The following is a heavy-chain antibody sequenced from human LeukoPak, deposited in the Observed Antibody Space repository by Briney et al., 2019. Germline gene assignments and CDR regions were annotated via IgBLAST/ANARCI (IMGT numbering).Heavy chain of an antibody. J-gene: IGHJ3*02. CDR1: GGSISSGGYY. CDR3: AYYYAMGAFDI. CDR2: IYYSGST. Sequence: SQTLSLTCTVSGGSISSGGYYWSWIRQHPGKGLEWIGYIYYSGSTYYNPSLKNRVTISVDTSKNQFSLKLSSVTAADTAVYYCAYYYAMGAFDIWGQGTMVTVSS. D-gene: IGHD3-10*01. V-gene: IGHV4-31*03.